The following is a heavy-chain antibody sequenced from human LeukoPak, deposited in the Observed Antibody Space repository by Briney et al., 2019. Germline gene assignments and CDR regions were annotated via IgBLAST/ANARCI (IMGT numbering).Heavy chain of an antibody. CDR1: RGTFTSYA. CDR3: VSELYSSLGDY. J-gene: IGHJ4*02. Sequence: SVRLSCKPSRGTFTSYAISWVRQAPGQGLEWMGGIIPIFGTANSVQKFQGRVTITADESTSTAYMELSSLRSEDTAVYYCVSELYSSLGDYWGQGTLVTVSS. D-gene: IGHD4-11*01. V-gene: IGHV1-69*13. CDR2: IIPIFGTA.